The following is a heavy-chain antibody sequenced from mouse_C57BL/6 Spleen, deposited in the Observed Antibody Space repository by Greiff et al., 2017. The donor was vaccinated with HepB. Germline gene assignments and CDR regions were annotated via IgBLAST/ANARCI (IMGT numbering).Heavy chain of an antibody. CDR3: ARWVGTYYSNYGNYYAMDY. CDR1: GYTFTNYW. J-gene: IGHJ4*01. Sequence: QVQLKQSGAELVRPGTSVKMSCKASGYTFTNYWIGWAKQRPGHGLEWIGDIYPGGGYTNYNEKFKGKATLTADKSSSTAYMQFSSLTSEDSAIYYCARWVGTYYSNYGNYYAMDYWGQGTSVTVSS. V-gene: IGHV1-63*01. CDR2: IYPGGGYT. D-gene: IGHD2-5*01.